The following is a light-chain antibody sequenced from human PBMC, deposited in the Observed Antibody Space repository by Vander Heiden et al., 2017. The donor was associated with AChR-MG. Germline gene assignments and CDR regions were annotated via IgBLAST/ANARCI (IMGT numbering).Light chain of an antibody. V-gene: IGLV3-1*01. J-gene: IGLJ3*02. Sequence: SYKLTQPLSVSVSPGQTATTTCSGANLGANNVSWSQQKPGQPPLLVIYQKDKRPSGIPERFSGSNSGNTATLTIGGTQSVDEADFFCQAWDSRSNWVFGGGTKLTVL. CDR3: QAWDSRSNWV. CDR2: QKD. CDR1: NLGANN.